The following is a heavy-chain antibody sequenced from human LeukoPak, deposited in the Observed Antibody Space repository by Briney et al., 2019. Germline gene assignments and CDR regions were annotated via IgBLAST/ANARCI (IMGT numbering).Heavy chain of an antibody. V-gene: IGHV3-23*01. CDR3: AKEEQWLVRGDKGFDY. J-gene: IGHJ4*02. D-gene: IGHD6-19*01. CDR2: ISGSGGST. Sequence: GWSLRLSCAASGFTFSSYGMSWVRQAPGKGLEWVSGISGSGGSTYYADSVKGRFTISRDNSKNTLYLQMNSLRAEDTAIYYCAKEEQWLVRGDKGFDYWGQGTLVTVSS. CDR1: GFTFSSYG.